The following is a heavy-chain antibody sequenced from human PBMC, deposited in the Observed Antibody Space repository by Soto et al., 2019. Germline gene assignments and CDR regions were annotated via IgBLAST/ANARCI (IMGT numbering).Heavy chain of an antibody. CDR2: IWRSGGNT. J-gene: IGHJ4*02. CDR3: AKNNFENSVSPGDY. CDR1: GFTFSNYA. D-gene: IGHD3-10*01. Sequence: GGSLRLSCAASGFTFSNYAMSWVRQAPGKGLEWVAAIWRSGGNTFYADSVEGRFTISRDNSKNTLYLQMNSLRAEDTALYYCAKNNFENSVSPGDYWGLGTLVTVSS. V-gene: IGHV3-23*01.